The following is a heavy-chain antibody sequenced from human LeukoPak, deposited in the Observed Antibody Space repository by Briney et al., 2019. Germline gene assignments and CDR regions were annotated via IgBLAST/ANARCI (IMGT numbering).Heavy chain of an antibody. J-gene: IGHJ4*02. Sequence: GGSLRLSCVASGFIFSNYGMHWVRQAPGKGLEWVAFIRFDESRDFYADSVKGRFTVSRDNSKSTLYLEMNSLRAEDTAVYYCARTKRTTVTFDYWGQGTLVTVSS. CDR1: GFIFSNYG. CDR2: IRFDESRD. D-gene: IGHD4-17*01. CDR3: ARTKRTTVTFDY. V-gene: IGHV3-30*02.